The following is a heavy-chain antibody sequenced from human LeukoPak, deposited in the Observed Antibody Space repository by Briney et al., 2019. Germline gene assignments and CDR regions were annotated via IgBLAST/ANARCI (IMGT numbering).Heavy chain of an antibody. V-gene: IGHV3-30*18. J-gene: IGHJ4*02. D-gene: IGHD3-22*01. CDR3: AKAYYYDSPFDY. Sequence: GRSLTLSCAASGFTFSSSGMHWVRQAPGKGLEWVAFVSYDGGKKYYADSVKGRFTISRDNSKNTLYLQMNSLRAEDTAVYYCAKAYYYDSPFDYWGQGTLVTVSS. CDR1: GFTFSSSG. CDR2: VSYDGGKK.